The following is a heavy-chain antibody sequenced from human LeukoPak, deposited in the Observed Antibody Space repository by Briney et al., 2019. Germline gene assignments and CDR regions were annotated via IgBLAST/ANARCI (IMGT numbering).Heavy chain of an antibody. CDR2: INPNNGDT. CDR3: ASYPRSIPTPPFDY. V-gene: IGHV1-2*02. D-gene: IGHD2-21*01. J-gene: IGHJ4*02. Sequence: ASVKVSCKASGYTFTAQYMHWVRQAPGQGLEWMGWINPNNGDTKYAQSFLGRVTMTRDTSTTTAYMELSSLRSDDTAVYFCASYPRSIPTPPFDYRGRGTLVTVSS. CDR1: GYTFTAQY.